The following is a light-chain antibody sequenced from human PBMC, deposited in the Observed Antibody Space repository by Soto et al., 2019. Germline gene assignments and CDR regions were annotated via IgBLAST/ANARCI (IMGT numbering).Light chain of an antibody. V-gene: IGLV4-69*01. CDR1: SGHSSYA. CDR2: LNNDGSH. J-gene: IGLJ2*01. Sequence: QLVLTQSPSASASLGASVKLTCTLSSGHSSYAIAWHQKQPGKGPRYLMDLNNDGSHSKGDGIPDRFSGSSSGAERYLIISSLQSEDEADYYCQTWGTGFQVFGGGTKRPS. CDR3: QTWGTGFQV.